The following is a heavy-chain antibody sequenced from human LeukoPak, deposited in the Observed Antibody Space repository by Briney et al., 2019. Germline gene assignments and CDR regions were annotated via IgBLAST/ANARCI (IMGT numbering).Heavy chain of an antibody. CDR3: ARDPGAGSYFDY. J-gene: IGHJ4*02. V-gene: IGHV4-59*01. D-gene: IGHD3-10*01. Sequence: SETLSLTCTVSGGSFTAYYWSWIRQPPGKGLEWIGYIYYIGITNYNPSLKSRVIISVDTSKNQFSLKLSSVTAADTAVYYCARDPGAGSYFDYWGQGTLVTVSS. CDR1: GGSFTAYY. CDR2: IYYIGIT.